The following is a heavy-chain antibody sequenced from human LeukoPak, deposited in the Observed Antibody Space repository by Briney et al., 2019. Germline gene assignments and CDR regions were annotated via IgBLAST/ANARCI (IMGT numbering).Heavy chain of an antibody. CDR1: GFIFSDYS. CDR3: AEGSETFAY. V-gene: IGHV3-21*01. J-gene: IGHJ4*02. Sequence: GGSLRLSCAASGFIFSDYSLNWVRQAPGKGLEWVSSIDSTSTYIYYADSMKGRFTISRDNAKNSLYLQMNSLRVEDTAVYYCAEGSETFAYWGQGTLVTVSS. CDR2: IDSTSTYI.